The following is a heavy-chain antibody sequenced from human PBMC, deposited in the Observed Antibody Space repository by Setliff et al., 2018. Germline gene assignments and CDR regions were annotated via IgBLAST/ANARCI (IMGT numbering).Heavy chain of an antibody. CDR1: GASIRQTSYF. Sequence: SETLSLTCAVSGASIRQTSYFWTWVRQPAGKGLEWIGSIYHSGSTYYNPSLKSRVTISVDTSKNQFSLKLSSVTAADTAKYYCARGPPVNFGVVTPGYFEYWGQGNPVTVS. V-gene: IGHV4-39*07. J-gene: IGHJ4*02. CDR3: ARGPPVNFGVVTPGYFEY. CDR2: IYHSGST. D-gene: IGHD3-3*01.